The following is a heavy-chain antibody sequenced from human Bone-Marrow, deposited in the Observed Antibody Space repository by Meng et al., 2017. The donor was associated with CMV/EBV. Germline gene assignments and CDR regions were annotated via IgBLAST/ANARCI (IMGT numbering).Heavy chain of an antibody. CDR1: GYTFTSYY. Sequence: ASVKVSCKASGYTFTSYYMHWVRQAPGQGLEWMGWINPNSGGTNYAQKFQGRVTMTRDTSISTAYMELSRLRSDDTAVYYCARYYSSSWIDAFDIWGQGTMVTVSS. J-gene: IGHJ3*02. V-gene: IGHV1-2*02. D-gene: IGHD6-13*01. CDR2: INPNSGGT. CDR3: ARYYSSSWIDAFDI.